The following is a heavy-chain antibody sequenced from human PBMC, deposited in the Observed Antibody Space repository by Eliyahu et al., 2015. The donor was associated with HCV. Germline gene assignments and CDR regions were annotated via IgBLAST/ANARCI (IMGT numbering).Heavy chain of an antibody. CDR3: ARRVQYYYFED. V-gene: IGHV3-9*01. CDR2: ISWSSGEK. CDR1: GFKFDDYA. Sequence: EVQLVESGGDLVQPGESLRLSCAASGFKFDDYAMHWVRQVPGKGLEWVSGISWSSGEKLYADSVKGRFTISRDNARNSLFLQMNSLRPEDTALYYCARRVQYYYFEDWGRGTLVTVSS. D-gene: IGHD5/OR15-5a*01. J-gene: IGHJ4*02.